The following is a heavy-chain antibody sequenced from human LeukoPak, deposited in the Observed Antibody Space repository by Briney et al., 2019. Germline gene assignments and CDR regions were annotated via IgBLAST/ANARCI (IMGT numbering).Heavy chain of an antibody. CDR1: GFTFSSYE. J-gene: IGHJ5*02. CDR2: ISSSGSTI. V-gene: IGHV3-48*03. CDR3: AKGRRYNILTGYYVSEVDP. D-gene: IGHD3-9*01. Sequence: GGSLRLSCAASGFTFSSYEMNWVRQAPGKGLEWVSYISSSGSTIYYADSVKGRFTISRDNAKNTLYLQMNSLRADDTAVYYCAKGRRYNILTGYYVSEVDPWGQGTLVTVSS.